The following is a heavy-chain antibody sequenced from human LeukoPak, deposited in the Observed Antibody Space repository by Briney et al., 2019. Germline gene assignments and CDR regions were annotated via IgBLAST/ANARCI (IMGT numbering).Heavy chain of an antibody. CDR3: ARASLEWFNDAFDI. CDR2: IYTSGST. CDR1: GGSISSYY. Sequence: SETLSLTCTVSGGSISSYYWSWIRQPAGKGLEWIGRIYTSGSTNYNPSLKSRVTMSVDTSKNQFSLKLSSVTAADTAVYYCARASLEWFNDAFDIWGQETMVTVSS. V-gene: IGHV4-4*07. D-gene: IGHD3-3*01. J-gene: IGHJ3*02.